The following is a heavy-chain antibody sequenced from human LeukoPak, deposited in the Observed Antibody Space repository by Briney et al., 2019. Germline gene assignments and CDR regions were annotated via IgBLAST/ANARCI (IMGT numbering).Heavy chain of an antibody. CDR2: ISGSGGST. J-gene: IGHJ6*02. CDR3: AKDGSEWYRSGYYYGMDV. Sequence: PGGSLRLSCAASGFTFSSYAMSWVRQAPGKGLDGVSAISGSGGSTYYADSVKGRFTISRDNSKNTLYLQMNSLRAEDTAVYYCAKDGSEWYRSGYYYGMDVWGQGTTVTVSS. V-gene: IGHV3-23*01. CDR1: GFTFSSYA. D-gene: IGHD3-3*01.